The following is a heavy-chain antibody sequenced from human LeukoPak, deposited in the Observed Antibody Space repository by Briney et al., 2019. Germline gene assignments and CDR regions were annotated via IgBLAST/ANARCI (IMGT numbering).Heavy chain of an antibody. Sequence: GGSLRLSCALSGFTVSSNYMSWVRQAPGKGLEWVSVIYNGGSTYYADSVKGRFTISRDNSKNTLYLQMNSLRAEDTAVYYCARDSGLYRYGYYGMDVWGQGTTVTVSS. J-gene: IGHJ6*02. CDR1: GFTVSSNY. V-gene: IGHV3-66*01. CDR2: IYNGGST. D-gene: IGHD5-18*01. CDR3: ARDSGLYRYGYYGMDV.